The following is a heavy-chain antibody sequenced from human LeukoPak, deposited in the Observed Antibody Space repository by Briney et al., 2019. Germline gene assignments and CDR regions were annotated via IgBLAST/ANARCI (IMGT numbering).Heavy chain of an antibody. V-gene: IGHV4-4*07. Sequence: SETLSLTCTVSGGSIRSYYWSWIRQPAGKGLEWIWRIYTSGSTNYNPSLESRVTMSVDTSKNQFSLKLSSVTAADTAVYYCARISDCSSSSCPYYYYMDVWGKGTTVAVSS. J-gene: IGHJ6*03. CDR1: GGSIRSYY. CDR3: ARISDCSSSSCPYYYYMDV. CDR2: IYTSGST. D-gene: IGHD2-2*01.